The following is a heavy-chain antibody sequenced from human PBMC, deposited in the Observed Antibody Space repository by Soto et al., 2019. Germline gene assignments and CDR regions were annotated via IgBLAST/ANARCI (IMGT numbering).Heavy chain of an antibody. CDR3: ARGGANDYTSYGHYFDS. CDR1: GDSVSSNSAA. CDR2: AYYRSQWYI. Sequence: SQTLSLTCAISGDSVSSNSAAWNWVRQSPSRGLEWLGRAYYRSQWYIDYAVSMKSRIIVNPDTSKNQFSLQVNSVTPEDTAVYYCARGGANDYTSYGHYFDSWGQGTLVTVSS. V-gene: IGHV6-1*01. D-gene: IGHD4-4*01. J-gene: IGHJ4*02.